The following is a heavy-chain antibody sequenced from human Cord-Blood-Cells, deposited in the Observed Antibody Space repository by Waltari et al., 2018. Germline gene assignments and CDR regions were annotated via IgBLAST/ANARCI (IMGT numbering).Heavy chain of an antibody. CDR2: IYSGGST. Sequence: EVPLVESGGGLIQPGGYLRLSCAASVFTVRRTYMSWVRQAPGTGLEWVSVIYSGGSTYYADSVKGRFTISRDNSKNTLYLQMNSLRAEDTAVYYCARTDAFDIWGQGTMVTVSS. CDR1: VFTVRRTY. J-gene: IGHJ3*02. CDR3: ARTDAFDI. V-gene: IGHV3-53*01.